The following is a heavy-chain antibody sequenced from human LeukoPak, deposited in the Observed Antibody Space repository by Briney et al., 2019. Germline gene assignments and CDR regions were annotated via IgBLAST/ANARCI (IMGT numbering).Heavy chain of an antibody. D-gene: IGHD2-15*01. J-gene: IGHJ4*02. Sequence: GGSLRLSCAASGFTFSSYAMSWVRQAPGKGLEWVSAISGSGGSIYYADSVKGRFTISRDNSKNTLYLQMNSLRAEDTAVYYCAKDRGGFVVVVAAAYYFDYWGQGTLVTVSS. CDR1: GFTFSSYA. CDR2: ISGSGGSI. V-gene: IGHV3-23*01. CDR3: AKDRGGFVVVVAAAYYFDY.